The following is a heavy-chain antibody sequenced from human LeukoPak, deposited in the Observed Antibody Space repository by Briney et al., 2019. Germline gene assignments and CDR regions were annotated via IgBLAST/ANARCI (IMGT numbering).Heavy chain of an antibody. J-gene: IGHJ5*02. Sequence: GESLKISCKGPGYSFRNYWIAWVRQMPGKGMEWMGVIYPGDSRTRYNRTLQGQVTISVDKSINTAYLEWVSLKASDTAMYYCACRDLTSTWSYPWGQGTLVTVSS. V-gene: IGHV5-51*01. D-gene: IGHD2-2*01. CDR3: ACRDLTSTWSYP. CDR2: IYPGDSRT. CDR1: GYSFRNYW.